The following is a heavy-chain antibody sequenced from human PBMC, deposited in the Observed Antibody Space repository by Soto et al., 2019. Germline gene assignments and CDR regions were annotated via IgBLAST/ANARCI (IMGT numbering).Heavy chain of an antibody. D-gene: IGHD5-12*01. CDR1: GYTFTSNY. V-gene: IGHV1-46*01. CDR3: ARGRWLKGAFDY. Sequence: QVQLVQSGAEVKKPGASVKVSCQASGYTFTSNYLHWVRQAPGLRLEWMGVITPTTGATTFAQKFQGRVTRTRDTSTSTVYMEMSSLRSEDTAVYYCARGRWLKGAFDYWGQGTLVTVSS. J-gene: IGHJ4*02. CDR2: ITPTTGAT.